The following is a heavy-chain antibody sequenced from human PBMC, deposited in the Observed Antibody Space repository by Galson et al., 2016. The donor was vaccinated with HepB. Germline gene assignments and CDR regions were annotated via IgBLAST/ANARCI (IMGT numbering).Heavy chain of an antibody. D-gene: IGHD2-21*02. CDR1: DGSISSPNYQ. CDR3: ARDRRVTLPDY. J-gene: IGHJ4*02. Sequence: TLSLTCTVSDGSISSPNYQLSWIRQPAGKGLEWIGRVHSDGTTIYNPSVRSRVAISVDTSTNQFYLNLRSVTAADTAVYYCARDRRVTLPDYWGQGTLVTVSS. V-gene: IGHV4-61*02. CDR2: VHSDGTT.